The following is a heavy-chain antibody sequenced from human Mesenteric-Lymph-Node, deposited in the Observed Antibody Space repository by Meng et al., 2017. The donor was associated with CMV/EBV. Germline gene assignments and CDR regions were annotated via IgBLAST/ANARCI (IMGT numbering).Heavy chain of an antibody. Sequence: QVQPRTVGPGLLKPLEPLSLTCAVYGGSFSGYYWSWIRQPPGKGLEWIGEINHSGSTNYSPSLKSRVTISVDTSKNQFSLKLSSVTAADTAVYYCARHQRWLKSEGGFNYWGQGTLVTVSS. J-gene: IGHJ4*02. D-gene: IGHD4-23*01. CDR3: ARHQRWLKSEGGFNY. CDR1: GGSFSGYY. V-gene: IGHV4-34*01. CDR2: INHSGST.